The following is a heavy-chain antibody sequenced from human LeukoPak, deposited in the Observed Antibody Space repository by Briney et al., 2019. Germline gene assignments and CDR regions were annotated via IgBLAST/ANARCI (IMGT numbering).Heavy chain of an antibody. J-gene: IGHJ5*02. CDR2: IYYSGST. D-gene: IGHD7-27*01. CDR1: GGSISSSSYY. CDR3: ARLGNWFDP. V-gene: IGHV4-39*07. Sequence: SETLSLACTVSGGSISSSSYYWGWIRQPPGRGLEWIGSIYYSGSTYYNPSLKSRVTISVDRSKNQFSLKLSSVTAADTAVYYCARLGNWFDPWGQGTLVTVSS.